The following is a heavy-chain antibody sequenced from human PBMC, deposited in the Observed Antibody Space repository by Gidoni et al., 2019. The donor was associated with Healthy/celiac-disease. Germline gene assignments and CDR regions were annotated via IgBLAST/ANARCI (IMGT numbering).Heavy chain of an antibody. J-gene: IGHJ4*02. CDR3: ARENPLRGYYYPLFDY. CDR2: IYYSGST. Sequence: ETLSLTCTVSGGSISSYYWSWIRQPPGKGLEWIGYIYYSGSTNYNPSLKSRVTISVDTSKNQFSLKLSSVTAADTAVYYCARENPLRGYYYPLFDYWGQGTLVTVSS. V-gene: IGHV4-59*01. CDR1: GGSISSYY. D-gene: IGHD3-22*01.